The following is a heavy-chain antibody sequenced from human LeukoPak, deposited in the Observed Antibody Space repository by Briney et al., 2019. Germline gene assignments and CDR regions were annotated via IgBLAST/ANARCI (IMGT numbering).Heavy chain of an antibody. J-gene: IGHJ6*03. Sequence: TSETLSLTCTVSGDPVSGYYGSWIRQPPGKGLEWIGYFYTSANTNYNPSPKSRVTMSVDTSKNQFSLKLTSVTAADTAVYYCARGLRDEERHYGYYYMDVWGKGTTVTVSS. CDR3: ARGLRDEERHYGYYYMDV. CDR2: FYTSANT. CDR1: GDPVSGYY. D-gene: IGHD3-22*01. V-gene: IGHV4-4*09.